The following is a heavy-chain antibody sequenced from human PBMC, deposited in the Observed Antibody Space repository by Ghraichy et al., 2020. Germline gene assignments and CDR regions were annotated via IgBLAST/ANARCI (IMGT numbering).Heavy chain of an antibody. Sequence: GGSLRLSCAASGFTFSRSEMTWVRQAPGKGLEWISFISPTGGSTYYADSVKGRFTISRDNSKNTLYLQMNSLRAEDTALYYCAHDPRGPSKWGQGTLVTVSS. CDR2: ISPTGGST. J-gene: IGHJ4*02. D-gene: IGHD3-3*01. CDR1: GFTFSRSE. CDR3: AHDPRGPSK. V-gene: IGHV3-23*01.